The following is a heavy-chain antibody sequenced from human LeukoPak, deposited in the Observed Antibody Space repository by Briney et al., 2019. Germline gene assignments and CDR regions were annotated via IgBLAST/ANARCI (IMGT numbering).Heavy chain of an antibody. CDR1: GFTFDDYA. Sequence: GGSLRLSCAASGFTFDDYAMHWVRQAPGKGLEWVSGISWNSGSIGYADSVKGRFTISRDNAKNSLYLQMNSLRAEDTALYYYAKDIGQGQTYYYYGMDVWGQGTTVTVSS. CDR3: AKDIGQGQTYYYYGMDV. V-gene: IGHV3-9*01. J-gene: IGHJ6*02. CDR2: ISWNSGSI.